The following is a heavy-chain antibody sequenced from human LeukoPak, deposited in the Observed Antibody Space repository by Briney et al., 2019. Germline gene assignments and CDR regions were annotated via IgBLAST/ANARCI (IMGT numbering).Heavy chain of an antibody. CDR3: ARDLGYCSGGSCYIGGSYFDY. Sequence: PGGSLRLSCAASGFTFDDYGMSWVRQAPGKGLEWVSGINWNGGSTGYADSVKGRFTISRDNAKNSLYLQMNSLRAEDTALYYCARDLGYCSGGSCYIGGSYFDYWDQGTLVTVSS. J-gene: IGHJ4*02. CDR1: GFTFDDYG. D-gene: IGHD2-15*01. V-gene: IGHV3-20*04. CDR2: INWNGGST.